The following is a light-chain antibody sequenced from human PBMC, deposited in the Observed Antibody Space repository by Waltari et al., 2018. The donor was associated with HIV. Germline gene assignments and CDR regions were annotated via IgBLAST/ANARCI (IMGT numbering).Light chain of an antibody. V-gene: IGLV1-47*01. J-gene: IGLJ2*01. Sequence: SVVTQPPSASGTPGQRVTISCSGNTSNLGSTYVFWYQHLPGTAPKLLIRRNDQRPSGVPDRFSGSTSGTSASLAISGLRSEDEADYYCVTWDGSLRGVVFGGGTKVAVL. CDR3: VTWDGSLRGVV. CDR2: RND. CDR1: TSNLGSTY.